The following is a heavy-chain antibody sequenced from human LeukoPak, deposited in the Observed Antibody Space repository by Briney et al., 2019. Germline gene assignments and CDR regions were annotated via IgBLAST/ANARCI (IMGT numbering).Heavy chain of an antibody. CDR3: ARGLRLKPHN. CDR2: MNPNSGNT. J-gene: IGHJ4*02. Sequence: GASVKVSCKASGYTFTSYGISWVRQAPGQGLEWMGWMNPNSGNTGYAQKFQGRVTMTRNTSISTAYMELSSLRSEDTAVYYCARGLRLKPHNWGQGTLVTVSS. V-gene: IGHV1-8*02. CDR1: GYTFTSYG.